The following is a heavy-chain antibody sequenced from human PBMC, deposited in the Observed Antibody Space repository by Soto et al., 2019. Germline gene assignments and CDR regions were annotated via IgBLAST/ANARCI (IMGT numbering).Heavy chain of an antibody. CDR1: GGSISSGGYS. J-gene: IGHJ6*02. CDR3: ARERDGMDV. V-gene: IGHV4-30-2*01. Sequence: ASETLSLTCAVSGGSISSGGYSWSWIRQPPGKGLEWIGYIYHSGSTYYNPSLKSRVTISVDRSKNQFSLKLSSVTAADTAVYYCARERDGMDVWGQGTTVTVSS. CDR2: IYHSGST.